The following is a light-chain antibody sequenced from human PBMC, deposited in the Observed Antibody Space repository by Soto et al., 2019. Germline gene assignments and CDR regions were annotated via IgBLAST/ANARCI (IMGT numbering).Light chain of an antibody. V-gene: IGKV3-20*01. CDR1: QSVSSNY. CDR2: GAS. Sequence: ENVLTQSPGTVSLSPVEIVTLAFMASQSVSSNYLAWYQQKPGQAPRLLIYGASVRATGIPDRFSGSGSGTDFTLTISRLEPEDFAVYYCQQYRSSPYTFGQGTKVDIK. J-gene: IGKJ2*01. CDR3: QQYRSSPYT.